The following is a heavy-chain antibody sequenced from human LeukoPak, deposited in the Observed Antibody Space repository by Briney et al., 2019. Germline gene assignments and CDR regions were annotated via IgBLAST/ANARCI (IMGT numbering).Heavy chain of an antibody. CDR3: AREVAAAGLLLEYYFDY. Sequence: SETLSLTCTVSGGSISSGSYYWSWIRQPAGKGLEWIGRIYTSGSTNYNPSLKSRVTISVDTSKNQFSLKLSSVTAADTAVYYCAREVAAAGLLLEYYFDYWGQGTLVTVSS. D-gene: IGHD6-13*01. V-gene: IGHV4-61*02. CDR1: GGSISSGSYY. CDR2: IYTSGST. J-gene: IGHJ4*02.